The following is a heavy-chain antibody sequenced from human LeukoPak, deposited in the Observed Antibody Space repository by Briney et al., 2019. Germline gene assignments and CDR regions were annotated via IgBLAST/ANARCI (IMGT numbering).Heavy chain of an antibody. CDR3: ARSGVGGAY. D-gene: IGHD1-26*01. V-gene: IGHV4-59*11. Sequence: PSETLSLTCTVSGRSISSHYWSWIRQPPGKGLEWIGYIYYSRSTIYSPSLQGRVTILIDTSKNQFSLNLSSEAAAYTAVYYCARSGVGGAYWGQGTLVTVSS. J-gene: IGHJ4*02. CDR2: IYYSRST. CDR1: GRSISSHY.